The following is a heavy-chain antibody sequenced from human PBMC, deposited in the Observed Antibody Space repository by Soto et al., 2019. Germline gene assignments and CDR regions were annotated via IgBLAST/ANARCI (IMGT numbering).Heavy chain of an antibody. CDR3: ATNLFSSTSRGSDFDP. Sequence: QVQLVQSGAEMKKPGASVKISCKASGYYFTGYYMHWVRQAPGQGLEWVGWINPNSGVTNYAQRLQGRVTMTRDTSISTACLEVKRLTPDDTAVYYCATNLFSSTSRGSDFDPWGQGTLVIVSS. CDR1: GYYFTGYY. V-gene: IGHV1-2*02. D-gene: IGHD6-19*01. CDR2: INPNSGVT. J-gene: IGHJ5*02.